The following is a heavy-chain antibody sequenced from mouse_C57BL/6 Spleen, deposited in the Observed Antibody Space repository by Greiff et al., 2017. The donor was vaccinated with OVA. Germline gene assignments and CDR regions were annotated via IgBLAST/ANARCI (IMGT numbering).Heavy chain of an antibody. J-gene: IGHJ4*01. CDR3: ARSGETAQATYAMDY. V-gene: IGHV2-2*01. CDR1: GFSLTSYG. Sequence: QVQLQQSGPGLVQPSQSLSITCTVSGFSLTSYGVHWVRQSPGKGLEWLGVIWRGGSTDYNAAFISRLSISKDNSKSQVFFKMNSLQADDTAIYYCARSGETAQATYAMDYWGQGTSVTVSS. CDR2: IWRGGST. D-gene: IGHD3-2*02.